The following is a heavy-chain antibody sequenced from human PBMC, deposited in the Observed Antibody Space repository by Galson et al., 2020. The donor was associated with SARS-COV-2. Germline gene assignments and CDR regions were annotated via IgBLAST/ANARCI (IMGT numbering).Heavy chain of an antibody. V-gene: IGHV1-69*13. CDR1: GGTPTTYA. CDR3: TGGTMGGLNV. Sequence: SVKVSCKTYGGTPTTYALSWVRLAPGQGLEWMGGTMTIFGTTNYAQRFQGRLTITADEATSTAYMELSSLTSEDTALYYWTGGTMGGLNVWGQGTLVTVSA. CDR2: TMTIFGTT. D-gene: IGHD3-10*01. J-gene: IGHJ4*02.